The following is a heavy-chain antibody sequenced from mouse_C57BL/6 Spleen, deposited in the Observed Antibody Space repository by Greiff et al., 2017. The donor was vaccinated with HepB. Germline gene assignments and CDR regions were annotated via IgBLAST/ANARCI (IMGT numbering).Heavy chain of an antibody. D-gene: IGHD2-4*01. Sequence: VQLQQSGPELVKPGASVKLSCKASGYTFTSYDIHWVKQRPGQGLEWIGWINPRDGSTKYNEKFKGKATMTVDTSSSTAYMQLPSLTSEDSAVYSCAREYDYDGFAYWGQGTTVTVSA. J-gene: IGHJ3*01. CDR3: AREYDYDGFAY. V-gene: IGHV1-85*01. CDR1: GYTFTSYD. CDR2: INPRDGST.